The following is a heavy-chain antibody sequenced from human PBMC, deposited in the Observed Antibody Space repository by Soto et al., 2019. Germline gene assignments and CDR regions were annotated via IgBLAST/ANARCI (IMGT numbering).Heavy chain of an antibody. J-gene: IGHJ6*04. Sequence: TLSLTCAISGDSVSSNSAAWNWIRQSPSRGLEWLGRTYYRSKWYNDYAVSVKSRITINPDTSKNQFSLQLNSVTPEDTAVYYCASTIYSSSSAPVDVWGKGTTVTVSS. D-gene: IGHD6-6*01. CDR3: ASTIYSSSSAPVDV. CDR1: GDSVSSNSAA. V-gene: IGHV6-1*01. CDR2: TYYRSKWYN.